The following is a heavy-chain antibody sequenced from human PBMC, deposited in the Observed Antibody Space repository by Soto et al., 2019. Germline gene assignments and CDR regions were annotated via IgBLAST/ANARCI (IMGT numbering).Heavy chain of an antibody. J-gene: IGHJ6*02. V-gene: IGHV4-59*01. CDR3: AREGTYYDIWSGSMDV. D-gene: IGHD3-3*01. CDR1: EGSSSSYY. Sequence: SDPWSVAEGSSSSYYWSCIRQHPGKGLEWIGYIYYSGSTNYNPSLKSRVTISVDTSKNQFSLKLSSVTAADTAVYYCAREGTYYDIWSGSMDVWGQGTTVTVPS. CDR2: IYYSGST.